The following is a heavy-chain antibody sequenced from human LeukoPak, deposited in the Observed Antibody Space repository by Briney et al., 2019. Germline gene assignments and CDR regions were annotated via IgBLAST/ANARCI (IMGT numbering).Heavy chain of an antibody. D-gene: IGHD2-15*01. Sequence: SETLSLTCTVSGGYISSSSYYWGWIRQPPGKGLEWIGSIYYSGSTYYNPSLKSRVTISVDTSKNQFSLKLSSVTAADTAVYYCARHLVVVAATTKYNWFDPWGQGTLVTVSS. CDR2: IYYSGST. V-gene: IGHV4-39*01. J-gene: IGHJ5*02. CDR3: ARHLVVVAATTKYNWFDP. CDR1: GGYISSSSYY.